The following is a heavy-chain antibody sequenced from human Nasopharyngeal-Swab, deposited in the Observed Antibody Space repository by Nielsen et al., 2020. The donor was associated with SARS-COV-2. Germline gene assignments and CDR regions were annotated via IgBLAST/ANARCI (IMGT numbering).Heavy chain of an antibody. CDR3: ARIAADNDILTGYYSDYFDY. CDR2: IFSNDEK. CDR1: GFSLSNARMG. Sequence: GATLELPTETGTLTCTVSGFSLSNARMGVSWIRQPPGKALEWLAHIFSNDEKSYSTSLKSRLTISKDTSKSQVVLTMTNMDPVDTATYYCARIAADNDILTGYYSDYFDYWGQGTLVTVSS. D-gene: IGHD3-9*01. J-gene: IGHJ4*02. V-gene: IGHV2-26*01.